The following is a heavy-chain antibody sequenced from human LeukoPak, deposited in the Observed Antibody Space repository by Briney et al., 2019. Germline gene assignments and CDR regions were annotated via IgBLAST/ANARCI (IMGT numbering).Heavy chain of an antibody. Sequence: ASVKVSCKASGYTFTGYYMHWVRQAPGQGLEWMGWINPNSGGTNYAQKFQGRVTMTRDTSISTAYMELSRLRSDDTAVYYCARWYYDSSGYPGHDYWGQGTLVTVSS. V-gene: IGHV1-2*02. CDR2: INPNSGGT. CDR1: GYTFTGYY. CDR3: ARWYYDSSGYPGHDY. J-gene: IGHJ4*02. D-gene: IGHD3-22*01.